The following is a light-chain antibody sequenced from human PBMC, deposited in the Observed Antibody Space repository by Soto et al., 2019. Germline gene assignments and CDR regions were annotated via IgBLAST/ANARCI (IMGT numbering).Light chain of an antibody. J-gene: IGKJ1*01. CDR3: QQYGSSPRT. Sequence: VVLTQSPCTLSLSPGDGATLSCRASQSINSFLAWYQQRRGQAPRLLIHGASNRATGIPDRFRGSGSGPAFTLTISRLEPEDFAVYYCQQYGSSPRTFGQGTKVDIK. CDR2: GAS. CDR1: QSINSF. V-gene: IGKV3-20*01.